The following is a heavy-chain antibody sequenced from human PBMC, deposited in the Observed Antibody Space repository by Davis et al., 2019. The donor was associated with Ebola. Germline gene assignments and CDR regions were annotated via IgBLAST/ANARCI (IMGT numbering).Heavy chain of an antibody. V-gene: IGHV1-18*04. D-gene: IGHD2-8*01. J-gene: IGHJ4*02. Sequence: ASVKVSCKASGYTFTTYNINWLRQAPGQGLEWVGWSNTYNGNTNYAPDFQGRVTMTTDTSTNTAYMDLRNLDFDDTAVYYCARSSTDCANGGCYTWANWGQGTLVTVSS. CDR3: ARSSTDCANGGCYTWAN. CDR2: SNTYNGNT. CDR1: GYTFTTYN.